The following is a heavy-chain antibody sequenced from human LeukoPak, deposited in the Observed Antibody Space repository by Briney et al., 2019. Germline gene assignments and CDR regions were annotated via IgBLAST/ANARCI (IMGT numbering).Heavy chain of an antibody. D-gene: IGHD3-22*01. CDR1: GFTFSSYA. V-gene: IGHV3-23*01. CDR3: ARLFYYDSSEGLDY. Sequence: HPGGSLRLSCAASGFTFSSYAMSWVRQAPGKGLEWVSAISGSGGSTYYADSVKGRFTISRDNSKNTLYLQMNSLRAEDTAVYYCARLFYYDSSEGLDYWGQGTLVTVSS. CDR2: ISGSGGST. J-gene: IGHJ4*02.